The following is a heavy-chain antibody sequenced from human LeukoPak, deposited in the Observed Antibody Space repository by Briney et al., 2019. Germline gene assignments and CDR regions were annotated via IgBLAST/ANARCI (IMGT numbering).Heavy chain of an antibody. D-gene: IGHD6-13*01. CDR3: ARDLTIAAAGTYGY. Sequence: ASVKVSCKASGYTFTSYGISWVRQAPGQGLEWMGWISAYNGNTNYAQKLQGRITMTTDTSTSTAYMDLRSLRSDDTAVYYCARDLTIAAAGTYGYWGQGTLVTVSS. V-gene: IGHV1-18*01. CDR1: GYTFTSYG. J-gene: IGHJ4*02. CDR2: ISAYNGNT.